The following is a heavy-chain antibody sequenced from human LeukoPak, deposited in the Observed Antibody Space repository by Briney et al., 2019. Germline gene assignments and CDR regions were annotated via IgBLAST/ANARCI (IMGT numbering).Heavy chain of an antibody. CDR3: ARGHYGMDV. CDR2: ISRSRCDA. V-gene: IGHV3-11*03. CDR1: GFIFSNYY. J-gene: IGHJ6*02. Sequence: GGSLRLSCAASGFIFSNYYMSWIRQAPGKGLEGVSYISRSRCDANYADSVKGRFTISRDNAKNSLYLQMNSLRVEDTAVYYCARGHYGMDVWGQGTTVTVSS.